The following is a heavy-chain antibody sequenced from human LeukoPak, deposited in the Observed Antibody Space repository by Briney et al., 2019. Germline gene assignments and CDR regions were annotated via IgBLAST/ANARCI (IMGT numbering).Heavy chain of an antibody. CDR3: ARLVVVAATINFDY. J-gene: IGHJ4*02. V-gene: IGHV2-70*11. Sequence: SGPALVKPTQTFTLTCTFSGFSLSTSGMCVSWIRQPPGKALEWLARIDWDDDKYYSTSLKTRLTISKDTSKNQVVLTMTNMDPVDTATYYCARLVVVAATINFDYWGQGTLVTVSS. CDR1: GFSLSTSGMC. D-gene: IGHD2-15*01. CDR2: IDWDDDK.